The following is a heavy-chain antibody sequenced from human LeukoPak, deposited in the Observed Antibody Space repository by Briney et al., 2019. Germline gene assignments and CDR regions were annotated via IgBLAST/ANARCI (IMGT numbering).Heavy chain of an antibody. CDR1: GFTFSSYS. Sequence: GGSLRLSCAASGFTFSSYSMNWVRQAPGKGLEWVSSISSSSSYIYYADSVKGRFTISRDNAKNSLYLQMNSLRAEGTAVYYCAREGGYSSSLDAFDIWGQGTVVTVSS. CDR2: ISSSSSYI. CDR3: AREGGYSSSLDAFDI. V-gene: IGHV3-21*01. D-gene: IGHD6-6*01. J-gene: IGHJ3*02.